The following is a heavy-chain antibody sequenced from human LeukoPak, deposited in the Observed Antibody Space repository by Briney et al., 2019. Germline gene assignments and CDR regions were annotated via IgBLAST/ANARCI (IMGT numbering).Heavy chain of an antibody. CDR2: IYYSGST. J-gene: IGHJ4*02. Sequence: SETLSLTCAVYGGSFSGYYWSWIRQPPGKGLEWIGYIYYSGSTYYNPSLKSRVTISVDTSKNQFSLKLSSVTAADTAVYYCARHEGDGYLFDYWGQGTLVTVSS. V-gene: IGHV4-59*08. D-gene: IGHD5-24*01. CDR3: ARHEGDGYLFDY. CDR1: GGSFSGYY.